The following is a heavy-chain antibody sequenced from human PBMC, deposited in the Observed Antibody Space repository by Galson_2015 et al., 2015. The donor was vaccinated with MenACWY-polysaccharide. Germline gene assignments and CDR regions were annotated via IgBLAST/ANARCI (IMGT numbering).Heavy chain of an antibody. CDR2: ISGSGGST. V-gene: IGHV3-23*01. J-gene: IGHJ4*02. CDR3: AKERRYFDY. CDR1: GFTFSNYA. D-gene: IGHD1-1*01. Sequence: SLRLSCAASGFTFSNYAMSWVRQAPGKGLEWVSGISGSGGSTNYADSAKGRFTISRDNSENTLYLQMNSLRAEDTAVYYCAKERRYFDYWGQGTLVTVSS.